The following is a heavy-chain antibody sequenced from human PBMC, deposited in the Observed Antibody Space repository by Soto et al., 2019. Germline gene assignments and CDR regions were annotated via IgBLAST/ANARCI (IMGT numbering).Heavy chain of an antibody. CDR2: ISAYNGNT. CDR1: GYTFTSYG. CDR3: ARGFLVVVPAAARGAFDI. V-gene: IGHV1-18*01. D-gene: IGHD2-2*01. J-gene: IGHJ3*02. Sequence: XSVKVSFNASGYTFTSYGISLVRQAPGQGLEWMGWISAYNGNTNYAQKLQGRVTMTTDTSTSTAYMELSSLRSEDTDVYYCARGFLVVVPAAARGAFDIWGQGTMVTVSS.